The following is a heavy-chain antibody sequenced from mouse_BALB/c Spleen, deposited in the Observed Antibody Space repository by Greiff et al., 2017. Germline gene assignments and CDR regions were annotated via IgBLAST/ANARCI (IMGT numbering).Heavy chain of an antibody. V-gene: IGHV1S29*02. CDR1: GYTFTDYN. J-gene: IGHJ4*01. CDR3: ARLGNYGYGVYYAMDY. D-gene: IGHD1-2*01. Sequence: EVQLQESGPELVKPGASVKISCKASGYTFTDYNMHWVKQSHGKSLEWIGYIYPYNGGTGYNQKFKSKATLTVDNSSSTAYMELRSLTSEDSAVYYCARLGNYGYGVYYAMDYWGQGTSVTVSS. CDR2: IYPYNGGT.